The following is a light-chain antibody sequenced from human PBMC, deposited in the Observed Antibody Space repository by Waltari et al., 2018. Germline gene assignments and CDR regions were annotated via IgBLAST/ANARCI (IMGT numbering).Light chain of an antibody. V-gene: IGLV1-44*01. CDR2: NNY. Sequence: QSVVTQPPSASGTPGQTVTISCSGSDPTISSHAVSWYQQGPGAAPKPLIYNNYQRPSGVSDRFSASRFGTSATLAISGLQSEDEAVYYCATWDDSLNGWVFGGGTKLTVL. CDR3: ATWDDSLNGWV. J-gene: IGLJ3*02. CDR1: DPTISSHA.